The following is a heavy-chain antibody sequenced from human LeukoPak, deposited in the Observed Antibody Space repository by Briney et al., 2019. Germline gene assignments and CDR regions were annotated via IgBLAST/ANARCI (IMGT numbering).Heavy chain of an antibody. V-gene: IGHV3-30*03. CDR3: ATHHREGVTGREYFQH. CDR1: GFNFGSYG. J-gene: IGHJ1*01. CDR2: ISYDGSNK. D-gene: IGHD6-19*01. Sequence: GGSLRLSCAASGFNFGSYGMHWVRQAPGKGLEWVALISYDGSNKYYADSVKGRFTISRDNSKNTLYLQMSSLRAEDTAVYYCATHHREGVTGREYFQHWGQGTLVTVSS.